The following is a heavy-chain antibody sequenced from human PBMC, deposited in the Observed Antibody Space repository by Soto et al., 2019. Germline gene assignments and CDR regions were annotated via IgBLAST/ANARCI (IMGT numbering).Heavy chain of an antibody. D-gene: IGHD1-20*01. CDR2: IYYSGST. CDR1: GGSISSGGYY. Sequence: QVQLQESGPGLVKPSQTLSLTCTVSGGSISSGGYYWSWIRQHPGKGLEWIGYIYYSGSTYYNPSLKSRVTISVGPSKNQFSLKLSSVTAADTAVYYCARVHGRILYYGMDVWGQGTTVTVSS. V-gene: IGHV4-31*03. CDR3: ARVHGRILYYGMDV. J-gene: IGHJ6*02.